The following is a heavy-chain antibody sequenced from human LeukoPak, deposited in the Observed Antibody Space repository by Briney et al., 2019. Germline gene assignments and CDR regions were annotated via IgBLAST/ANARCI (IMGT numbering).Heavy chain of an antibody. Sequence: ASVKVSCKASGYSFSDNYVHWVRQAPGQGLEYMGWINPKSGDTNFSQRFKGRVTMTSDTSTSTVNMEMRKLRSDDTAVYFCVRGKDESTGHYDAFDIWGHGTMVTVSS. D-gene: IGHD3-9*01. V-gene: IGHV1-2*02. CDR3: VRGKDESTGHYDAFDI. J-gene: IGHJ3*02. CDR1: GYSFSDNY. CDR2: INPKSGDT.